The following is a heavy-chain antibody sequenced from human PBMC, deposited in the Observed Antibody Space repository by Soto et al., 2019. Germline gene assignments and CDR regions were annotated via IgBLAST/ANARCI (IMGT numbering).Heavy chain of an antibody. Sequence: QVQLQQWGAGLLKPSATLSLTCAVFGGSVNSGNYYWSWILQPPGKGLEWIGGMSHSGGTKFNPSLTSGGTISVDTSKNQFSLKLSSVTATDTALYYCARVERGTATTVVDDFNIWGRGTMVTVSS. CDR1: GGSVNSGNYY. J-gene: IGHJ3*02. V-gene: IGHV4-34*01. CDR2: MSHSGGT. CDR3: ARVERGTATTVVDDFNI. D-gene: IGHD2-21*02.